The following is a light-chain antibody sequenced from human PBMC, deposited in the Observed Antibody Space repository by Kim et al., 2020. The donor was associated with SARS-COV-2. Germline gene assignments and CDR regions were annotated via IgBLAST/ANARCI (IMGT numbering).Light chain of an antibody. Sequence: QSVLTQPPSLSGTPGQTVTISCSVSRSNIGSNAVNWYQQLPGTPPKLRIYNNDQRPSGVPDRFSGFKSGTSASLAISGLRSDDDSDYYCAVWDDSLNGWVFGGGTQLTVL. J-gene: IGLJ3*02. CDR2: NND. CDR1: RSNIGSNA. CDR3: AVWDDSLNGWV. V-gene: IGLV1-44*01.